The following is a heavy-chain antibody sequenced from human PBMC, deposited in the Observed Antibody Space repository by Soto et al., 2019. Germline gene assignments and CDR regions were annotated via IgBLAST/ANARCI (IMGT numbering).Heavy chain of an antibody. Sequence: PSETLSLTCTVSSDSIISSDYYWSWIRQPPGRGLEWIGYIYYSASTYYNPSLKMLVTISVDTSKNQFSLKLSSVTAADTAVYYCARAGGSSWTLGCYYYYGMVAWGQGTTVTVSS. D-gene: IGHD6-13*01. CDR3: ARAGGSSWTLGCYYYYGMVA. CDR2: IYYSAST. CDR1: SDSIISSDYY. J-gene: IGHJ6*02. V-gene: IGHV4-30-4*01.